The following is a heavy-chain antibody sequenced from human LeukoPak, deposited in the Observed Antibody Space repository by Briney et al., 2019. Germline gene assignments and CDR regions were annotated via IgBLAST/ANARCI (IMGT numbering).Heavy chain of an antibody. Sequence: GESLKISCQCTGYSFTRYLIVCVRQMPGKGLEWMGIIYPGDSDTRYSPSFQGQVTISADKSISTAYLQWSSLKASDTAMYYCARHSARPAMEVNYYYYGMDVWGQGTTVTVSS. V-gene: IGHV5-51*01. CDR3: ARHSARPAMEVNYYYYGMDV. D-gene: IGHD2-2*01. CDR2: IYPGDSDT. J-gene: IGHJ6*02. CDR1: GYSFTRYL.